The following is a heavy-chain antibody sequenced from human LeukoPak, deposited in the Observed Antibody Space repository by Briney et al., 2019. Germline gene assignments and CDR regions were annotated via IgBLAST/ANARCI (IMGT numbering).Heavy chain of an antibody. V-gene: IGHV3-7*01. CDR1: GFTFRSHW. J-gene: IGHJ4*02. Sequence: GGSLRLSCEGSGFTFRSHWMSWVRQAPGEGLEWVANIHQYGGEKYYVDSVRGRFTISRDNSKNTLYLQMNSLRAEDTAVYYCAKDFLGYSYGYTDYWGQGTLVTVSS. CDR2: IHQYGGEK. CDR3: AKDFLGYSYGYTDY. D-gene: IGHD5-18*01.